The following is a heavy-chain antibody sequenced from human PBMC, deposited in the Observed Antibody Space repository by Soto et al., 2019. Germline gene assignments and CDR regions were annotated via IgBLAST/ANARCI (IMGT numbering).Heavy chain of an antibody. Sequence: SETLSLTCAVYGGSFSGYYWSWIRQPPGKGLEWIGEINHSGSTNYNPSLKSRVTISVDTSKNQFSLKLSSVTAADTAVYYCARGLRGSKSYYYYYMDVWGKGTTVTVSS. CDR3: ARGLRGSKSYYYYYMDV. CDR2: INHSGST. CDR1: GGSFSGYY. J-gene: IGHJ6*03. V-gene: IGHV4-34*01. D-gene: IGHD3-16*01.